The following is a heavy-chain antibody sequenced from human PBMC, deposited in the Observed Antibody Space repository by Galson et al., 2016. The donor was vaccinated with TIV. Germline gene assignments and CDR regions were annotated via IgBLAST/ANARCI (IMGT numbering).Heavy chain of an antibody. D-gene: IGHD3-22*01. J-gene: IGHJ4*02. V-gene: IGHV1-46*01. CDR3: ARDGEVGSSDYDH. Sequence: SVKVSCKASGYTFISNNIHWVRQAPGQGLEWMGIINPSGGSTSYAQKFQGRVTMTRVTSTSTVYMELSSLRSEDTAVYYCARDGEVGSSDYDHWGQGTLVSVSS. CDR1: GYTFISNN. CDR2: INPSGGST.